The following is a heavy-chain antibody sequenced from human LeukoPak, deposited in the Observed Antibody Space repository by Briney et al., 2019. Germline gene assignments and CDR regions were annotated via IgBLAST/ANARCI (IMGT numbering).Heavy chain of an antibody. CDR3: ARAAGGGYYFDY. J-gene: IGHJ4*02. V-gene: IGHV3-7*01. CDR2: IKQDGIEK. Sequence: GGSLRLSCAASGFTFSSYSMNWVRQAPGKGLEWVANIKQDGIEKYYMDSVKGRFTISRDNAKNSLYLQLNGLRAEDTAVYYCARAAGGGYYFDYWGQGTLVTVSS. CDR1: GFTFSSYS. D-gene: IGHD3-16*01.